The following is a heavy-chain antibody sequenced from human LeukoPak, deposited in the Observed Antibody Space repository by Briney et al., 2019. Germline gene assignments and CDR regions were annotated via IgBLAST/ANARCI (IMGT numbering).Heavy chain of an antibody. CDR1: GFTFSTYG. CDR2: ISRSGDIT. Sequence: PGGSLRLSCAASGFTFSTYGMNWVRQAPGKGLEWVSTISRSGDITYYADSVKGRFTISRDNSKNTLYLQMNSLRAEDTAIYYYATGSTAVAGTKYWGQGILVTVSS. J-gene: IGHJ4*02. CDR3: ATGSTAVAGTKY. D-gene: IGHD6-19*01. V-gene: IGHV3-23*01.